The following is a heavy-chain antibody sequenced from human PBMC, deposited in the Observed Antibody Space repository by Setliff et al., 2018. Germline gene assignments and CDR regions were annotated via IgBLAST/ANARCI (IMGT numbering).Heavy chain of an antibody. CDR2: INHSGST. CDR1: GGSFSGYY. CDR3: ARVRVVVIGNYYYYYGRDV. V-gene: IGHV4-34*01. Sequence: SETLSLTCAVYGGSFSGYYWSWIRQPPGKGLEWIGEINHSGSTNYNPSLKSRVTISVETSKNQFSLKLSSVTAADTAVYYCARVRVVVIGNYYYYYGRDVWGQGTTVTVSS. D-gene: IGHD2-15*01. J-gene: IGHJ6*02.